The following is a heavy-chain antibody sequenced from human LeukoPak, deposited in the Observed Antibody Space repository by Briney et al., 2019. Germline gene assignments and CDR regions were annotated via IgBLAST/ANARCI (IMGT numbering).Heavy chain of an antibody. J-gene: IGHJ4*02. CDR3: ALTKNWGSYRY. D-gene: IGHD3-16*02. V-gene: IGHV2-5*01. CDR2: IYWNDDK. Sequence: SGPTLVKPTQTLTLTCTFSGFSLSTSGVGVGWIRQPPGKALEWLALIYWNDDKRYSPSLKSRLTITKDTSKNQVVLTMTNMDPVDTATYYCALTKNWGSYRYWGQGTLVTVSS. CDR1: GFSLSTSGVG.